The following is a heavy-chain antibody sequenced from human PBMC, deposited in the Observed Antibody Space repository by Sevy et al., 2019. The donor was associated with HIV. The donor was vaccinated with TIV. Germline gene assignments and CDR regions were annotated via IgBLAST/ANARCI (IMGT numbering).Heavy chain of an antibody. CDR1: EFTFDDYA. CDR2: ISWNGGSI. D-gene: IGHD1-26*01. V-gene: IGHV3-9*01. CDR3: AKDISEGGSYGHFDY. Sequence: GGSLRLSCVASEFTFDDYAMHWVRQAPGKGLEWVAGISWNGGSIGYADSVKGRFTISRDNAKNSLYLQMNSLGAEDTALYYCAKDISEGGSYGHFDYWGQGTLVTVSS. J-gene: IGHJ4*02.